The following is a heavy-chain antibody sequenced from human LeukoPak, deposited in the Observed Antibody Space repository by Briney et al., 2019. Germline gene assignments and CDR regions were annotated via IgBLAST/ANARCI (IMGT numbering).Heavy chain of an antibody. CDR2: IYPGDSDT. V-gene: IGHV5-51*01. CDR3: ARHSAGDGHDYYFDY. CDR1: GYIFTSYW. J-gene: IGHJ4*02. D-gene: IGHD5-12*01. Sequence: GESLKISCKGSGYIFTSYWIGWVRQMPGKGLEWMGIIYPGDSDTIYSPSFQGQVTISADKSISTAYLQWSSLKASDTAMYYCARHSAGDGHDYYFDYWGQGTLVTVSS.